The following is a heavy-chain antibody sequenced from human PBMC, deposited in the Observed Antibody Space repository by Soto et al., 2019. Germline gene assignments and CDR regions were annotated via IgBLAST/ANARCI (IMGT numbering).Heavy chain of an antibody. J-gene: IGHJ4*02. V-gene: IGHV4-59*08. Sequence: QVQLQESGPGLVKPSETLSLTCTVSGGSISSYYWSWIRQPPGKGLEWIGYIYYSGSTHYNPSLKSRVTISVDTSKNQFSLKLSSVTAADTAVYYCARQGSGWYAPYYFDYWGQGTLVTVSS. D-gene: IGHD6-19*01. CDR1: GGSISSYY. CDR3: ARQGSGWYAPYYFDY. CDR2: IYYSGST.